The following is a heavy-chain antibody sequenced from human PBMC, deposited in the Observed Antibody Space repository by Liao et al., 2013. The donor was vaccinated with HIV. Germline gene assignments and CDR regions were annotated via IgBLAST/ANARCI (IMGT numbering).Heavy chain of an antibody. CDR1: GDSISSANYH. J-gene: IGHJ2*01. Sequence: QLQLQESGPGLVKPSETLSLTCSVSGDSISSANYHCGWIRQPPGKGLEWIGSGYYSGTTYYNPSLKSRVTISVDTSKNQFSLKLSSVTAADTAVYYCARVSYDFWSGDWYFDLWGRGTLVTVSS. CDR2: GYYSGTT. CDR3: ARVSYDFWSGDWYFDL. V-gene: IGHV4-39*07. D-gene: IGHD3-3*01.